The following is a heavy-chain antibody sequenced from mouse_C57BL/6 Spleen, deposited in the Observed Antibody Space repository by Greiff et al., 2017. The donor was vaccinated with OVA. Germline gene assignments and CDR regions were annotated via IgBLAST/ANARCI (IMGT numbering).Heavy chain of an antibody. CDR3: ARWEGYFDY. CDR1: GYAFSSSW. V-gene: IGHV1-82*01. CDR2: IYPGDGDT. Sequence: LQESGPELVKPGASVKISCKASGYAFSSSWMNWVKQRPGKGLEWIGRIYPGDGDTNYNGKFKGKATLTADKSSSTAYMQLSSLTSEDSAVYFCARWEGYFDYWGQGTTLTVSS. D-gene: IGHD4-1*01. J-gene: IGHJ2*01.